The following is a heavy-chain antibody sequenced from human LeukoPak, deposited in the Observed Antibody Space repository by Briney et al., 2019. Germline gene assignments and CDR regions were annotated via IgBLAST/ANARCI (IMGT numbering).Heavy chain of an antibody. Sequence: GGSLRLSCAASGFTFDDYAMHWVRHAPGKGLEWVSGISWNSGSIGYADSVKGRFTISRDNAKNSLYLQMNSLRAEDTALYYCAKDISYSYGYSFDYWGQGTLVTVSS. V-gene: IGHV3-9*01. J-gene: IGHJ4*02. CDR2: ISWNSGSI. D-gene: IGHD5-18*01. CDR1: GFTFDDYA. CDR3: AKDISYSYGYSFDY.